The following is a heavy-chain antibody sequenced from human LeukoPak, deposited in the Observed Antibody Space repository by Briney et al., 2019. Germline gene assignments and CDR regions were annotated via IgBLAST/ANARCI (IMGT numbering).Heavy chain of an antibody. CDR1: GFTFSSYA. CDR3: ARVSSSWPHYYFDY. CDR2: IFYSGST. V-gene: IGHV4-39*07. J-gene: IGHJ4*02. Sequence: PGGSLRLSCAASGFTFSSYAMHWARQPPGKGLEWVGNIFYSGSTYYNPSLKSRVTISVDTSKNQFSLKLTSVTAADTAVYYCARVSSSWPHYYFDYWGQGTLVTVSS. D-gene: IGHD6-13*01.